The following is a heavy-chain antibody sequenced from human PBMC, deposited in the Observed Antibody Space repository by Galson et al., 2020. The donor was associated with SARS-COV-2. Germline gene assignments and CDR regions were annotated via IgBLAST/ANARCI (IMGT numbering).Heavy chain of an antibody. J-gene: IGHJ4*02. CDR3: AKYVVTAMGYYFDY. CDR1: GFTFSSYA. V-gene: IGHV3-23*01. D-gene: IGHD2-21*02. CDR2: ISISGRST. Sequence: GGSLRLSCAASGFTFSSYAMSWVRQAPGKGLEWVSFISISGRSTYYANSVKGRFTISRDNSKNTVFLQMNSLRAEDTAVYYCAKYVVTAMGYYFDYWGQGTLVTVSS.